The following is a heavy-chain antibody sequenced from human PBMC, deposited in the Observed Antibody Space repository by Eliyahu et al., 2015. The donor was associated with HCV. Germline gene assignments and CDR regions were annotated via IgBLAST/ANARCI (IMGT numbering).Heavy chain of an antibody. Sequence: LVESGGGVVQPGGSLRLSCAAPGISFSAFWMSWVRQSPGRGLEWLATIKQDGSEQKYVDSVRGRFAISRDNARSSLFLQMNSLRGEDTAVYYCVTSYNGVYGSTSVGDFWGRGTLGHRLL. D-gene: IGHD5/OR15-5a*01. V-gene: IGHV3-7*01. J-gene: IGHJ4*02. CDR2: IKQDGSEQ. CDR3: VTSYNGVYGSTSVGDF. CDR1: GISFSAFW.